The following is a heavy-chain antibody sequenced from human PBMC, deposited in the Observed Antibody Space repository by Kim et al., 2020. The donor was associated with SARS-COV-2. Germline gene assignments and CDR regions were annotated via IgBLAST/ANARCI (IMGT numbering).Heavy chain of an antibody. CDR1: GYTFTSYD. Sequence: ASVKVSCKASGYTFTSYDINWVRQATGQGLEWMGWMNPNSGNTGYAQKFQGRVTMTRNTSISTAYMELSSLRSEDTAVYYCARLDIVVVPVKNYYYYGMDVWGQGTTVTVSS. D-gene: IGHD2-2*01. J-gene: IGHJ6*02. CDR2: MNPNSGNT. CDR3: ARLDIVVVPVKNYYYYGMDV. V-gene: IGHV1-8*01.